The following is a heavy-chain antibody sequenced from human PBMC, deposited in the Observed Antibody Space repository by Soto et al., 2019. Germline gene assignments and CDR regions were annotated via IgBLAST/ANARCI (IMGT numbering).Heavy chain of an antibody. CDR2: ISVSGGST. CDR1: GFTFSTYA. CDR3: ATRHLPYCSDGPCNPFEF. D-gene: IGHD2-15*01. J-gene: IGHJ4*02. V-gene: IGHV3-23*01. Sequence: PGGSLRLSCAASGFTFSTYAMNWVRQAPGKGLEWVSTISVSGGSTYYADSVKGRFTISRDNSRNTVHLQMNSLRAEDTAMYYCATRHLPYCSDGPCNPFEFWGQGTLVTVSS.